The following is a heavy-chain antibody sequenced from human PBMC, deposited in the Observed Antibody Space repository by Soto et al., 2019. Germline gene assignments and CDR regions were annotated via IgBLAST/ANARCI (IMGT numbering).Heavy chain of an antibody. J-gene: IGHJ4*02. Sequence: QVQLVQSGAEVKKPGSSVKVSCKASGGTFSSYAISWVRQAPGQGLEWMGGIIPIFGTANYAQKFQGRVTITADESTSTAYTELSSLRSEDTAVYYCARESRYCSGGSCYFLPGIDYWGQGTLVTVSS. CDR2: IIPIFGTA. CDR3: ARESRYCSGGSCYFLPGIDY. D-gene: IGHD2-15*01. CDR1: GGTFSSYA. V-gene: IGHV1-69*12.